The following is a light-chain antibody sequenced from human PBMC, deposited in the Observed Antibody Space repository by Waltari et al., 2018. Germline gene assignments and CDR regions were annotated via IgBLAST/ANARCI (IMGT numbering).Light chain of an antibody. V-gene: IGKV1-39*01. CDR2: GAS. CDR1: QNINYY. J-gene: IGKJ4*01. Sequence: DIQMTQSPSSLSASLGDRVTITCRASQNINYYLNWYQQKPGKAPKLLIFGASSLQSAVPSRFSGSGSGTDFTLTISSLQPEDSATYYCQQSYSLPRTFGGVTKVEIK. CDR3: QQSYSLPRT.